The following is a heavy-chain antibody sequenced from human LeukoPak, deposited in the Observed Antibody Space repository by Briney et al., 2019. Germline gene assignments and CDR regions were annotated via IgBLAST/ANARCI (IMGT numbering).Heavy chain of an antibody. D-gene: IGHD3-10*01. CDR1: GFTFSSYW. V-gene: IGHV3-7*01. CDR3: VRTRRGRITMVRGVPHYLDY. Sequence: PGGSLRLSCAASGFTFSSYWMSWVRQAPGKGLEWVVNIKQDGSEKYYVDSGKGRSTISRDNAKNSLYLQMNSLRAEDTAVYYCVRTRRGRITMVRGVPHYLDYWGQGTLVTVSS. CDR2: IKQDGSEK. J-gene: IGHJ4*02.